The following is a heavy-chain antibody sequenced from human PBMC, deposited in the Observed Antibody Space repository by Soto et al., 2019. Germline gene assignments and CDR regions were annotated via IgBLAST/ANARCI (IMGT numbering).Heavy chain of an antibody. V-gene: IGHV1-69*13. CDR3: ARLAAARRAGYYYYGMDV. Sequence: GASVKVSCKASGGTFSSYAISWVRQAPGQGLEWMGGIIPIFGTANYAQKLQGRVTITADESTSTAYMELSSLRSEDTAVYYCARLAAARRAGYYYYGMDVWGQGTTVTVSS. CDR2: IIPIFGTA. D-gene: IGHD6-6*01. CDR1: GGTFSSYA. J-gene: IGHJ6*02.